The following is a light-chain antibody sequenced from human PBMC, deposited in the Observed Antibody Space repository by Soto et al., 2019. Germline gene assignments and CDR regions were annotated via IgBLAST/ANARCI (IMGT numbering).Light chain of an antibody. J-gene: IGKJ5*01. Sequence: EFVLTQSPGTLSLSPGERATLSCRASQTVRNNYLAWYQQKPGQAPRLLIYDESSXATGITQRLSGGRSEKELTLTISRLEPEDFAVYYCHHYGGSPTTFVQGTRLEIK. CDR2: DES. V-gene: IGKV3-20*01. CDR3: HHYGGSPTT. CDR1: QTVRNNY.